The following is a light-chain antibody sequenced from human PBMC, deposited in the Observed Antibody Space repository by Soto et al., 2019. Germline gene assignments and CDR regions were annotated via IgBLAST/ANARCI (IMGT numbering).Light chain of an antibody. V-gene: IGLV2-23*03. CDR2: EGS. Sequence: QSALTQPASVSGSPGQSITISCTGTSSDVGSYNLVSWYHQHPGKAPKLMIYEGSKRPSGVSNRFSGSKSGNTASLTISGLQAEDEADYYCCSYAGSSTFGVVFGGGTKLTVL. J-gene: IGLJ2*01. CDR3: CSYAGSSTFGVV. CDR1: SSDVGSYNL.